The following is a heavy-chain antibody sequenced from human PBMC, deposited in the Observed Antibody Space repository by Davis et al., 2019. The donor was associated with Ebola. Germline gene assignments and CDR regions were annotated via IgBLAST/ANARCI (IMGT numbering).Heavy chain of an antibody. V-gene: IGHV1-8*02. J-gene: IGHJ6*02. CDR2: MNPNSGNT. CDR3: ARRFIVPGPYYYYYYGMDV. CDR1: GYTFTGYY. D-gene: IGHD2-2*01. Sequence: ASVKVSCKASGYTFTGYYMHWVRQAPGQGLEWMGWMNPNSGNTGYAQKFQGRVTMTRNTSISTAYMELSSLRSEDTAVYYCARRFIVPGPYYYYYYGMDVWGQGTTVTVSS.